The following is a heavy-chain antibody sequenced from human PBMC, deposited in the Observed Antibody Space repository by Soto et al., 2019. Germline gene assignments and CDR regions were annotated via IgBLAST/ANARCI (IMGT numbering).Heavy chain of an antibody. D-gene: IGHD6-19*01. CDR1: GGTFRTYT. J-gene: IGHJ5*02. CDR3: ARSIQGDIGVAGPNDIWFDP. CDR2: IIPILDVA. Sequence: QVQLVQSGAEVKRPGSSVKVSCQTSGGTFRTYTINWVRQAPGQGLEWMGRIIPILDVANYAQKFQGRVTITADKSTSTANTELRSLRSEDTAVYYCARSIQGDIGVAGPNDIWFDPWGQGTLVTVSS. V-gene: IGHV1-69*02.